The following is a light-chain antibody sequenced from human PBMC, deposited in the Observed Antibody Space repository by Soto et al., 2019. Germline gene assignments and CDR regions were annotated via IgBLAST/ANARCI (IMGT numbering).Light chain of an antibody. Sequence: EIVLTQSPGTLSLSPGDRATLSRTASQSVSGNYLAWYQQRPGQAPSLLIYGASNRATGIPDRFSGSGSGTDFTLTISRLEPEDFALYYCQHYVERSPITFGQGTRLEIK. CDR1: QSVSGNY. CDR3: QHYVERSPIT. V-gene: IGKV3-20*01. CDR2: GAS. J-gene: IGKJ5*01.